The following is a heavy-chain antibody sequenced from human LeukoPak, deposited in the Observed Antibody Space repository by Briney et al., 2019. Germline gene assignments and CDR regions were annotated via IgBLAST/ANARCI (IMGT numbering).Heavy chain of an antibody. V-gene: IGHV3-53*01. CDR2: IFSGGST. Sequence: PGGSLRLSCAASGFTVSSHYMSWVRQTPGKGLEWVSVIFSGGSTYYADSVKGRFTISRDNSKNTLYLQMNSLRAEDTAVYYCAGDPGGPHTVKWDAFDIWGQGTMVTVSS. CDR1: GFTVSSHY. D-gene: IGHD2-2*02. J-gene: IGHJ3*02. CDR3: AGDPGGPHTVKWDAFDI.